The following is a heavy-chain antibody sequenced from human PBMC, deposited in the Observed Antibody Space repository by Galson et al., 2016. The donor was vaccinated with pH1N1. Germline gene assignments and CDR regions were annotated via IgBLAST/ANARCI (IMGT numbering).Heavy chain of an antibody. CDR2: VHYDGNNK. J-gene: IGHJ3*02. Sequence: SLRLSCAASGFTFNSYGMHWVRQGPGKGLEWVAFVHYDGNNKYYADSVKGRFTVSRDNSKNTLYLQMNSLRAEDTAHYYCAPNQRFLEQDAFDIWGLGTRVTVSS. CDR1: GFTFNSYG. V-gene: IGHV3-30*02. CDR3: APNQRFLEQDAFDI. D-gene: IGHD3-3*01.